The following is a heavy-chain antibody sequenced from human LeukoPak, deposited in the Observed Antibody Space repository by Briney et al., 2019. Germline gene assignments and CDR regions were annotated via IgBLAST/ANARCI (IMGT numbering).Heavy chain of an antibody. CDR3: AKLYSGRTFDI. CDR2: ISAGGGDS. Sequence: GGSLRLSCAASGFTFSSYGMHWVRQAPGKGLEWVSAISAGGGDSNSADSVKGRFTISRDNSKNILFLQMNSLRAEDTALYYCAKLYSGRTFDIWGQGTLVTVSS. V-gene: IGHV3-23*01. D-gene: IGHD3-10*01. J-gene: IGHJ3*02. CDR1: GFTFSSYG.